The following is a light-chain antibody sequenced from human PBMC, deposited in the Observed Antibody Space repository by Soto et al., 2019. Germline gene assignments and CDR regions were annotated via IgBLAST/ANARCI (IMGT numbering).Light chain of an antibody. CDR1: QSVSSSY. J-gene: IGKJ4*01. CDR3: QQRRDWQLT. V-gene: IGKV3D-20*02. Sequence: EIVLTQSPGTLSLSPGERATLSCRASQSVSSSYLAWYQQKPGQAPRLLIYGASIRATDIPDRFSGSGSGTDFTLTISRLKPEDFEAYYCQQRRDWQLTFRGGPKVDI. CDR2: GAS.